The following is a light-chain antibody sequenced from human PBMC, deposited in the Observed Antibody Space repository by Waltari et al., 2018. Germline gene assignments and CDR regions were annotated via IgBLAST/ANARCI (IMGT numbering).Light chain of an antibody. V-gene: IGLV3-21*03. CDR1: SIESKR. Sequence: SYVLTQPPSVSVAPGKTATITCGGNSIESKRGHWYQQKPGQAPVLVVHDDTDRPSGIPERFSGSNSGNTATLTISRVEAGDEADYYCQVWHNSRDVLFGGGTKLTVL. CDR3: QVWHNSRDVL. CDR2: DDT. J-gene: IGLJ2*01.